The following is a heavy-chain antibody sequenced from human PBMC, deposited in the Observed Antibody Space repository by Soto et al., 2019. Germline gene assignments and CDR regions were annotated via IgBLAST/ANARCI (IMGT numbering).Heavy chain of an antibody. CDR2: ISYDGSNK. CDR3: AIDLGYCSSTSCYPEELVYSFDY. D-gene: IGHD2-2*01. Sequence: QVQLVESGGGVVQPGRSLRLSCAASGFTFSSYGMHWVRQAPGKGLEWVAVISYDGSNKYYADSVKGRFTISRDNSKNTLYLQMNSLRAEDTAVYYCAIDLGYCSSTSCYPEELVYSFDYWGQGTLVTVSS. CDR1: GFTFSSYG. V-gene: IGHV3-30*03. J-gene: IGHJ4*02.